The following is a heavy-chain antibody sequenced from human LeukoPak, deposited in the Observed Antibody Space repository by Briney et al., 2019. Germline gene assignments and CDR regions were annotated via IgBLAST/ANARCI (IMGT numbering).Heavy chain of an antibody. CDR2: IWNDGSNK. D-gene: IGHD3-22*01. J-gene: IGHJ4*02. CDR1: VFIFSSYG. CDR3: ARDPPGGYDSSGYYDY. Sequence: GGTLRLSCASSVFIFSSYGMHGVRQPPGKGLEGVAVIWNDGSNKYYAESMKGRFTISRENSKNTMYLQMKSLRAEDTAVYYCARDPPGGYDSSGYYDYWGQGTMVTVSS. V-gene: IGHV3-33*01.